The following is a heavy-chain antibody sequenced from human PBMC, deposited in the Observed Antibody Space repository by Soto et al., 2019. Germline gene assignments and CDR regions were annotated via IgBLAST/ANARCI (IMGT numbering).Heavy chain of an antibody. Sequence: SETLSLTCSVSGGSVSSGSFHWSWIRQPPGKGPQFIGSIFYNGTANYSPSLKNRVSISIDTSQSQFFLQLISVAAADTAVYYCARIGGWYDIDFWGQGSLVTVSS. V-gene: IGHV4-61*01. J-gene: IGHJ4*02. CDR1: GGSVSSGSFH. CDR2: IFYNGTA. D-gene: IGHD6-19*01. CDR3: ARIGGWYDIDF.